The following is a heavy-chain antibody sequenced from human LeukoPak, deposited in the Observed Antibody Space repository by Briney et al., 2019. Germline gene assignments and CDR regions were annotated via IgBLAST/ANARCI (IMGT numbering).Heavy chain of an antibody. D-gene: IGHD3-10*01. CDR2: ISSSGSTI. V-gene: IGHV3-48*03. J-gene: IGHJ4*02. CDR1: GFTFSSYE. Sequence: GGSLRLSCAASGFTFSSYEMNWVRQAPGKGLEWVSYISSSGSTIYYADSVKGRFTISRDNAKNSLYLQMNSLRAEDTAVYYCAGGGYYGSGSYYLDYWGQGTLVTVSS. CDR3: AGGGYYGSGSYYLDY.